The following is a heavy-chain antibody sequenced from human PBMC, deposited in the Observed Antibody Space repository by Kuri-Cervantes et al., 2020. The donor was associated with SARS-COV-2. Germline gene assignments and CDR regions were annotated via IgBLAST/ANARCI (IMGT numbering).Heavy chain of an antibody. CDR2: ISHDGTNK. CDR3: AKETGAAGSSWMSYFDN. V-gene: IGHV3-30*18. J-gene: IGHJ4*02. Sequence: GGSLRLSCAASGFTFSSYGMHWVRQAPGKGLEWVAVISHDGTNKDYADSLKGLFTISRDNSKNTLYLEMNSLRAEDTGVYYCAKETGAAGSSWMSYFDNWGLGTQVTVSS. D-gene: IGHD6-13*01. CDR1: GFTFSSYG.